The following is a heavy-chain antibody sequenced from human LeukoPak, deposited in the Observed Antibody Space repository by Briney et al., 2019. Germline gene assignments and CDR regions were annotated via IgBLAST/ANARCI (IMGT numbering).Heavy chain of an antibody. CDR2: ISNDGSNK. CDR1: GFTFSTYG. J-gene: IGHJ4*02. CDR3: AKDGQLGGSSWFTLYFDY. V-gene: IGHV3-30*18. D-gene: IGHD6-13*01. Sequence: GSLRLSCAASGFTFSTYGMHWVRQAPGKGLEWVAVISNDGSNKYYVDSVQGRFTISRDNSKNTLYLQMHSLRPEDTAVYYCAKDGQLGGSSWFTLYFDYWGQGSLVTVSS.